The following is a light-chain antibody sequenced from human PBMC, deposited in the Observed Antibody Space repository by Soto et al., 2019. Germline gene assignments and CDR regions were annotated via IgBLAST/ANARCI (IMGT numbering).Light chain of an antibody. CDR2: GAS. Sequence: ITLTQSPSSLSASVGDRVTITCRASQAISSYLAWYQQKPGRAPNLLIYGASTLQSGVPSRFSGSGSGTDFTLTISSLQPEDFATYYCQQLNSYPRTFGQGTKVEIK. CDR3: QQLNSYPRT. CDR1: QAISSY. J-gene: IGKJ1*01. V-gene: IGKV1-9*01.